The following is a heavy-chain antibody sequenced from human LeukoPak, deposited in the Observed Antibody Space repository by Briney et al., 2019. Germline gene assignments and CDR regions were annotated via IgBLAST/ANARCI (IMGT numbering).Heavy chain of an antibody. CDR2: INPSGGST. V-gene: IGHV1-46*01. D-gene: IGHD3-22*01. CDR1: GYTFTSYY. Sequence: ASVKVSCKASGYTFTSYYMHWVRQAPGQGLEWMGIINPSGGSTSYAQKFQGRVTMTRDTSTSTVYMELSSLRSEDTAVYYCARDNPLNDDSSGHYYNDIWGQGTMVTVSS. CDR3: ARDNPLNDDSSGHYYNDI. J-gene: IGHJ3*02.